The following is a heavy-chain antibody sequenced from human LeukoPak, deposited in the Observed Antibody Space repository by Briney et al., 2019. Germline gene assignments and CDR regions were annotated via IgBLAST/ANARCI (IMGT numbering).Heavy chain of an antibody. V-gene: IGHV1-2*02. D-gene: IGHD3-22*01. Sequence: ASVKVSCKASGYTFTGYYMHWVRQAPGQGLEWMGWINPNSGGTNYAQKFQGRVTMTRDTSISTAYMELSRLRSDDTAVYYCARACNTYYYDSSGYLDYWGQGTLVTASS. CDR1: GYTFTGYY. CDR3: ARACNTYYYDSSGYLDY. CDR2: INPNSGGT. J-gene: IGHJ4*02.